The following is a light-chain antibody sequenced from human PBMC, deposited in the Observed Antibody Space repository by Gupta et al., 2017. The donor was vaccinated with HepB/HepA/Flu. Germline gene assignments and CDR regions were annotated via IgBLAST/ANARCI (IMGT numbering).Light chain of an antibody. J-gene: IGLJ2*01. CDR1: KLGDKY. Sequence: SSELIQPPSLSVSPGLTASITCSGDKLGDKYACWYQQKPGQSPVLVMYQDNKRPSGIPERFAGSNSGNTATLTISGTQAMDEADYYCQAWDSSTVVFGGGTKLTVL. V-gene: IGLV3-1*01. CDR2: QDN. CDR3: QAWDSSTVV.